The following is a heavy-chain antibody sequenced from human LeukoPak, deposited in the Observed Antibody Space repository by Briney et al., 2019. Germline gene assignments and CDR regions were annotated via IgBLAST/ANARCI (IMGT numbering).Heavy chain of an antibody. Sequence: SETLSLTSTLSVGSLSSYYWSWLRHPARKGLEWIGRIYTSRITNYNPSLTSRATMSVDMSKNQYSLKLSSVTAADTAVYYCARGSHSGDYDRLDYWGQGTLVTVSS. V-gene: IGHV4-4*07. D-gene: IGHD3-22*01. J-gene: IGHJ4*02. CDR2: IYTSRIT. CDR3: ARGSHSGDYDRLDY. CDR1: VGSLSSYY.